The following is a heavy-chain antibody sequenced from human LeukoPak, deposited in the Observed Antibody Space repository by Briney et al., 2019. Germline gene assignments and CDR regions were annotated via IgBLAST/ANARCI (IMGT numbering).Heavy chain of an antibody. V-gene: IGHV4-4*02. CDR1: GGSISSSNW. Sequence: PSGTLSLTCAVSGGSISSSNWWSWVRQPPGKGLEWIGQIYLGGSTSYNPSLESRVTTSVDMSKNQFSLILTSVTAADAAVYYCARHGGWHFDYWGQGTLVTVSS. CDR2: IYLGGST. CDR3: ARHGGWHFDY. D-gene: IGHD6-19*01. J-gene: IGHJ4*02.